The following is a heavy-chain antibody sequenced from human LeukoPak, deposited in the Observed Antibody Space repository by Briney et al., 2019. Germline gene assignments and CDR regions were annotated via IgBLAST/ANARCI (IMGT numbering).Heavy chain of an antibody. CDR3: ARDQSITTFGAFDI. J-gene: IGHJ3*02. CDR1: GFTFSDNY. Sequence: GGSLRLSCAASGFTFSDNYMNWIRQAPGKGLGWVSYISSDTTYTDYADSVKGRFTISRDNAKKLLYLQMNSLRAEDTAIYYCARDQSITTFGAFDIWGQGTMVTVSS. V-gene: IGHV3-11*06. D-gene: IGHD3-10*02. CDR2: ISSDTTYT.